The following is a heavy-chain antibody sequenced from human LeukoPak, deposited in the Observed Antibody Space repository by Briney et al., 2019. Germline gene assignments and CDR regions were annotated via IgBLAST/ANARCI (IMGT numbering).Heavy chain of an antibody. V-gene: IGHV3-23*01. J-gene: IGHJ3*02. CDR2: ISGSGGGT. CDR3: AKIFGWHIVVVTAYDAFDI. D-gene: IGHD2-21*02. CDR1: GFTFSNSA. Sequence: SGGSLRLSCAASGFTFSNSAMSWVRQAPGKGLEWVSAISGSGGGTYYADSVKGRFTISRDNSKNTLYLQMNSLRAEDTALYFCAKIFGWHIVVVTAYDAFDIWGQGTMVTVSS.